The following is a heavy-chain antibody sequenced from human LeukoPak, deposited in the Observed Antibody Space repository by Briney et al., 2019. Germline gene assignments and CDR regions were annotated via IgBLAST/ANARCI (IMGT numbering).Heavy chain of an antibody. CDR1: GGSISSGDYY. J-gene: IGHJ6*02. D-gene: IGHD5-12*01. Sequence: KPSETLSLTCTVSGGSISSGDYYWSWIRQPPGKGLEWIGYIYYSGSTYYNPSLKSRVTISVDTSKNQFSLKLSSVTAADTAVYYCARGDSGYEYYYYGMDVWGQGTTVTVSS. CDR2: IYYSGST. V-gene: IGHV4-30-4*01. CDR3: ARGDSGYEYYYYGMDV.